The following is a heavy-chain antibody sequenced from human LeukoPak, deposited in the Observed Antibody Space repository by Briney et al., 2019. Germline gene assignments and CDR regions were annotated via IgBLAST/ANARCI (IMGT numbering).Heavy chain of an antibody. D-gene: IGHD3-10*01. J-gene: IGHJ4*02. V-gene: IGHV3-23*01. CDR2: ISGSGGST. CDR3: AKILGESTQPVFGYFDY. CDR1: GFTFSSYA. Sequence: GGSLRLSCAASGFTFSSYAMSWVRQAPGKGLEWVSAISGSGGSTYYADSVKGRFTISRDNSKNTLYLQMNSLRAEDTAVYYCAKILGESTQPVFGYFDYWGQGTLVTVSS.